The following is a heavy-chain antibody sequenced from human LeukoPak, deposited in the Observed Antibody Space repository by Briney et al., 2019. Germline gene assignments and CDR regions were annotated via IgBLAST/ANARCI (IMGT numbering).Heavy chain of an antibody. CDR2: IYYSGST. CDR1: GGSISSYY. J-gene: IGHJ3*02. Sequence: PSETLSLTCTVSGGSISSYYWSWIRQPPGKGLEWIGYIYYSGSTNYNPSLKSRVTISVDTSKNQFSLKLSSVTAADTAVYYCARQGATIAFDIWGQGTMVTVSS. V-gene: IGHV4-59*08. CDR3: ARQGATIAFDI. D-gene: IGHD1-26*01.